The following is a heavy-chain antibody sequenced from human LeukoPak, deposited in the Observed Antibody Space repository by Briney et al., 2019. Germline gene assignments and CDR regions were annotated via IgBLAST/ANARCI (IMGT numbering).Heavy chain of an antibody. Sequence: PGGSLRLSGSASGFTFSDYPMHWVRQAPGKGLEYVSTISYNGDITYYTDSVKGRFTISRDNSKNTLYLQMISLTAEDTAMYYCVKDYSSNWSNWFDPWGQGTLVTVSS. J-gene: IGHJ5*02. CDR2: ISYNGDIT. D-gene: IGHD6-13*01. CDR3: VKDYSSNWSNWFDP. CDR1: GFTFSDYP. V-gene: IGHV3-64D*09.